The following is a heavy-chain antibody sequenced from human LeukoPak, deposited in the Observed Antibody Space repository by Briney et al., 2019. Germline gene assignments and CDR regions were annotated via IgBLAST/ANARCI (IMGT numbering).Heavy chain of an antibody. CDR2: ISWNSGSI. CDR3: AEEINSSGWYGLDY. J-gene: IGHJ4*02. V-gene: IGHV3-9*01. CDR1: GFTFDDYA. Sequence: GGSLRLSCAASGFTFDDYAMHWVRQAPGKGLEWVSGISWNSGSIGYADSVKGRFTISRDNAKNSLYLQMNSLRAEDTALYYCAEEINSSGWYGLDYWGQGTLVTVSS. D-gene: IGHD6-19*01.